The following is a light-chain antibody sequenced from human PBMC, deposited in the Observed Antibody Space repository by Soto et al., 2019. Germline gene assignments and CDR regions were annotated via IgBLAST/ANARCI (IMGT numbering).Light chain of an antibody. CDR1: SSDIGGYDY. V-gene: IGLV2-14*01. Sequence: QSVLTQPASVSGSPGQSITISCTGTSSDIGGYDYVSWYQQRPGKAPKLMIYEVRYRPSGVSNRFSGSKSGNTASLTISGIQAEEEAVSYSRSYTRTSNHYFFGSGTKVTVL. CDR2: EVR. CDR3: RSYTRTSNHYF. J-gene: IGLJ1*01.